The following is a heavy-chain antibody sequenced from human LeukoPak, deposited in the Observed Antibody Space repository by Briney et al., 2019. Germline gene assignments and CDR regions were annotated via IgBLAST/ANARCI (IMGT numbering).Heavy chain of an antibody. CDR1: GGSINNYY. Sequence: SETLSLTCSVSGGSINNYYWSWIRQPPGKGLEWIGYIYYSGSTNYNPSLESRVTISVDTSKNQFSLKLNFVTAADTAVYYCARKGYGARHFDYWGQGTLVTVSS. V-gene: IGHV4-59*01. CDR3: ARKGYGARHFDY. CDR2: IYYSGST. J-gene: IGHJ4*02. D-gene: IGHD6-13*01.